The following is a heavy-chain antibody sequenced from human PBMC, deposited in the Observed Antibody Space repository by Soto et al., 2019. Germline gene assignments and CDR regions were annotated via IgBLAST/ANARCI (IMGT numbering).Heavy chain of an antibody. V-gene: IGHV1-18*04. Sequence: QLVQSGAEVKKPGASVRVSCKASGYIFTDYGISWVRQAPGQGLEWMGWISGYNADTSYAQRLQDRGKMTIDTSTRTAYMELRSLTSDDTAVYYCARDLRWSSGWAFDYWGQGTLVTVSS. CDR1: GYIFTDYG. J-gene: IGHJ4*02. CDR3: ARDLRWSSGWAFDY. CDR2: ISGYNADT. D-gene: IGHD6-19*01.